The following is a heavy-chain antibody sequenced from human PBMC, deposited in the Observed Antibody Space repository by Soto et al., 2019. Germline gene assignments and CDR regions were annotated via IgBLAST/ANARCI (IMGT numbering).Heavy chain of an antibody. CDR2: ISSSSSYI. CDR1: GFTFSSYS. D-gene: IGHD3-10*01. J-gene: IGHJ5*02. Sequence: PGGSLRLSCAASGFTFSSYSMNWVRQAPGKGLEWVSSISSSSSYIYYADSVKGRFTISRDNAKNSLYLQMNSLRAEDTAVYYCARDRLYYYGSGVFDPWGQGTLVTVSS. V-gene: IGHV3-21*01. CDR3: ARDRLYYYGSGVFDP.